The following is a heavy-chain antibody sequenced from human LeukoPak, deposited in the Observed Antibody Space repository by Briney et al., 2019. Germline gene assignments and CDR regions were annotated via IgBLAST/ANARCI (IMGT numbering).Heavy chain of an antibody. V-gene: IGHV4-39*01. CDR1: GGSISNGSYY. Sequence: PSETLSLTCSVSGGSISNGSYYWGWIRQPPGKGLEWIGNMYYSGTTYYNPSLRSRVTISVDTSKNQFSLRLTSVTAADPAVYYCARQGGGDSGYYSENAFDIWGQGTMVTVSS. CDR2: MYYSGTT. CDR3: ARQGGGDSGYYSENAFDI. J-gene: IGHJ3*02. D-gene: IGHD3-22*01.